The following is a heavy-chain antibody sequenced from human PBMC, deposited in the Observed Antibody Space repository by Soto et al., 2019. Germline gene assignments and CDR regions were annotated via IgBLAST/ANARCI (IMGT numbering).Heavy chain of an antibody. D-gene: IGHD6-13*01. CDR2: IDYTGST. V-gene: IGHV4-31*03. CDR1: GDYIRSGGYY. CDR3: ARGRRAAHNTRGSIDP. Sequence: QVQLQESGPRLVKPSQTLSLTCNVSGDYIRSGGYYWSWIRQRPGKDLEWIGYIDYTGSTYYNRSLRSRLSMSVDTSENQFSLKLTSVTAEDTAIYYCARGRRAAHNTRGSIDPWGQGIMVTVSA. J-gene: IGHJ5*02.